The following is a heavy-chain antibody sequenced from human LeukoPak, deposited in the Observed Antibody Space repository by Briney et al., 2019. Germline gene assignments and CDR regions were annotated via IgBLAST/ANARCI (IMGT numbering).Heavy chain of an antibody. Sequence: SETLSLTCTVSGGSISSSSYYWGWIRQPPGKGLEWIGSIYYSGSTYYNPSLKSRVTISVDTSKNQFSLKLSSVTAADTAVYYCARLPHYDSSGYYSLYYYYYMDVWGKGTTVTISS. CDR1: GGSISSSSYY. J-gene: IGHJ6*03. D-gene: IGHD3-22*01. CDR3: ARLPHYDSSGYYSLYYYYYMDV. CDR2: IYYSGST. V-gene: IGHV4-39*01.